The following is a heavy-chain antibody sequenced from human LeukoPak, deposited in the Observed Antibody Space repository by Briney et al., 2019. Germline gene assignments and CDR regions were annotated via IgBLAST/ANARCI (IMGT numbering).Heavy chain of an antibody. CDR2: ISDDGRHN. D-gene: IGHD2-8*01. Sequence: PGGSLRLSCAASGFTSSTYAMNCVRQAPGKGLGWVAVISDDGRHNYYADSVKGRFTVSRDNSKSTLYLQMNSLRDDDSAAYFCARVYLERLTAGYFDHWGQGTQVTVSP. CDR3: ARVYLERLTAGYFDH. CDR1: GFTSSTYA. J-gene: IGHJ4*02. V-gene: IGHV3-30*04.